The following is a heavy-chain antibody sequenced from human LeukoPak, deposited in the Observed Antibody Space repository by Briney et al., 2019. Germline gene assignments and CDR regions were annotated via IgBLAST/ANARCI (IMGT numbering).Heavy chain of an antibody. J-gene: IGHJ4*02. V-gene: IGHV4-31*03. Sequence: PSETLSLTCTVSGGSISSGGYYWSWIRQHPGKGLEWIGYIYYSGSTYYNPSLKSRVTISVETSKNQFSLKLSSVTAADTAVYYCARYKYGKTQFDYWGQGTLVTVSS. CDR2: IYYSGST. CDR1: GGSISSGGYY. D-gene: IGHD4-17*01. CDR3: ARYKYGKTQFDY.